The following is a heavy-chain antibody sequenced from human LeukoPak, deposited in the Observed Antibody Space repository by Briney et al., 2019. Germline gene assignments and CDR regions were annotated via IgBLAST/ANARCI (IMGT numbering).Heavy chain of an antibody. CDR3: ASTSDIVVVPANSGMDV. CDR1: GYTFTGYY. J-gene: IGHJ6*02. CDR2: INPNSGGS. D-gene: IGHD2-2*01. V-gene: IGHV1-2*02. Sequence: ASVKVSCKASGYTFTGYYMHWVRQAPGQGLEWMGWINPNSGGSNYAQKFQGRVTMTRDTSISTAYMELSRLRSDDTAEYYCASTSDIVVVPANSGMDVWGQGTTVTVSS.